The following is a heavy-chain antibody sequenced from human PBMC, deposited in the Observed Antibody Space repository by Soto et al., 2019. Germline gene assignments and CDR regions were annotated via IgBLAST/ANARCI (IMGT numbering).Heavy chain of an antibody. CDR3: ARQDLYSGELSFEKPYFDY. J-gene: IGHJ4*02. CDR1: GYSFTTYW. D-gene: IGHD3-16*02. Sequence: GESLKISCKVSGYSFTTYWIGWVRQMPGKGLEWMGIIYPGDSDTRYSPSFQGQVTISADKSISTAYLQWRSLKASDTAMYYCARQDLYSGELSFEKPYFDYWGQGTLVTVSS. V-gene: IGHV5-51*01. CDR2: IYPGDSDT.